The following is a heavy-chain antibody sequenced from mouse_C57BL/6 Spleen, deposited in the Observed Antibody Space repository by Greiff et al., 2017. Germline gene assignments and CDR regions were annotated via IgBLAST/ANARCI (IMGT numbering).Heavy chain of an antibody. Sequence: VQLQQPGAELVMPGASVKLSCKASGYTFTSYWMHWVKQRTEQGLEWIGRIDPEDGETKYAPKFQGKATITADTSSNTAYLQLSSLTSEDTAVYYCARRNGKWAMDYWGQGTSVTVSS. CDR3: ARRNGKWAMDY. CDR2: IDPEDGET. D-gene: IGHD2-1*01. V-gene: IGHV14-2*01. CDR1: GYTFTSYW. J-gene: IGHJ4*01.